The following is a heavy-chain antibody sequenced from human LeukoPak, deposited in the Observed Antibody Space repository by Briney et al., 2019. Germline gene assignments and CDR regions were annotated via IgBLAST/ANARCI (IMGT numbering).Heavy chain of an antibody. J-gene: IGHJ4*02. V-gene: IGHV4-59*08. CDR3: ARYLYMEAYYFDY. CDR2: IYYSGST. Sequence: PSETLSLTCTVSGGSISSYYWSWIRQPPGKGLEWIGYIYYSGSTNYNPSLKSRVTISVDTSKNQFSLKLSSVTAADTAVYYCARYLYMEAYYFDYWGQGTLVTVSS. CDR1: GGSISSYY. D-gene: IGHD1-14*01.